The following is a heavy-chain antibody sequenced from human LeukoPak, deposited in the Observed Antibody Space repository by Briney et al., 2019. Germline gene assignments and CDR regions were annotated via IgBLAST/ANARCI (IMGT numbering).Heavy chain of an antibody. CDR3: AKVWFGEDIYLDF. Sequence: GGSLRLSCAASGFTFSSYTMNWVRQAPGKGLEWVSGISGTGGSTYYADSVKGRFTISRDNSKNTLYLQINSLRAEDTAVYFCAKVWFGEDIYLDFWGQGTLVTASS. D-gene: IGHD3-10*01. V-gene: IGHV3-23*01. CDR1: GFTFSSYT. CDR2: ISGTGGST. J-gene: IGHJ4*02.